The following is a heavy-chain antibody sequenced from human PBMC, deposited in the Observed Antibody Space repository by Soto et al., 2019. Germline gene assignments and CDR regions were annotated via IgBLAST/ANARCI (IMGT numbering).Heavy chain of an antibody. D-gene: IGHD3-9*01. V-gene: IGHV1-8*01. CDR3: ARGRNYDILTGPAYYDY. J-gene: IGHJ4*02. Sequence: QVQLVQSGAEVKKPGASVKVSCKASGYTFTSYDINWVRQATGQGLEWMGWMNPNSGNTGYAQKFQGRVTMTRNTSISTASMELSSLRSEDTAVYYCARGRNYDILTGPAYYDYWGQGTLVTVSS. CDR1: GYTFTSYD. CDR2: MNPNSGNT.